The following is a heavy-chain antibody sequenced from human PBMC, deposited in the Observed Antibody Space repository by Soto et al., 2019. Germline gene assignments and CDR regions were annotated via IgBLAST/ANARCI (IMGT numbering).Heavy chain of an antibody. D-gene: IGHD5-12*01. CDR3: DRAPLGYRGYDGGPWFDI. J-gene: IGHJ5*02. Sequence: PSVTLSLTCAVSGGSISSGGYSLTWIRQPPGKGLEWIGYIYHSGSTYYNPSLKSRVTISVDRSKNQFSLKMSSVTAAETAVYYCDRAPLGYRGYDGGPWFDIWGQGPMVTVLS. CDR1: GGSISSGGYS. CDR2: IYHSGST. V-gene: IGHV4-30-2*01.